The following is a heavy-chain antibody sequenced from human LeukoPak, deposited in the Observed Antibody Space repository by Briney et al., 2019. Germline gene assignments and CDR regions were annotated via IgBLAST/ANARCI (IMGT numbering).Heavy chain of an antibody. CDR1: GYSISSGYY. Sequence: SETLSLTCTVSGYSISSGYYRGWIRQPPGKGLEWIGSIYHSGSTYYNPPLKSRVTISVDTSKNQFSLKLTSVTAADTAVYYCARAIDYYDSSGSFDYWGQGTLVTVSS. CDR3: ARAIDYYDSSGSFDY. CDR2: IYHSGST. J-gene: IGHJ4*02. V-gene: IGHV4-38-2*02. D-gene: IGHD3-22*01.